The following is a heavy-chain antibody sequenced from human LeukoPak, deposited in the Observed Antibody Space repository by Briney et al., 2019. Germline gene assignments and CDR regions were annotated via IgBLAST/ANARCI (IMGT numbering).Heavy chain of an antibody. D-gene: IGHD1-26*01. CDR1: GGSFSSYY. Sequence: KSSETLSLTCAVYGGSFSSYYWSWIRQPPGKGLEWIGEINHSGSTNYNPSLKSRVTISVDTSKNQFSLKLSSVTAADTAVYYCARGWVESFYYYYYGMDVWGQGTTVTVSS. J-gene: IGHJ6*02. V-gene: IGHV4-34*01. CDR2: INHSGST. CDR3: ARGWVESFYYYYYGMDV.